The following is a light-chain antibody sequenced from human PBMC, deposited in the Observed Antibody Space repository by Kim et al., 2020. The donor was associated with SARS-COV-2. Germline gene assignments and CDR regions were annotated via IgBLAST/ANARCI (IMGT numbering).Light chain of an antibody. V-gene: IGLV3-21*04. CDR2: YDS. CDR1: RIASKS. Sequence: EETAWSTGGGDRIASKSVHWYQQTSGQAPVPVIFYDSDRPSGIPERFSGSNSGNTATLTISGVEAGDEADYYYQVWDSGSDHYVFGTGTKVTVL. J-gene: IGLJ1*01. CDR3: QVWDSGSDHYV.